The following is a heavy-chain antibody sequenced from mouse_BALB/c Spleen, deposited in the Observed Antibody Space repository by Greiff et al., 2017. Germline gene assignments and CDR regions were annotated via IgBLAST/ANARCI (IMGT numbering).Heavy chain of an antibody. Sequence: QVQLQQSGAELVRPGVSVKISCKGSGYTFTDYAMHWVKQSHAKSLEWIGVISTYYGDASYNQKFKGKATMTVDKSSSTAYMELARLTSEDSAIYYCAREGLDWYFDVWGAGTTVTVSS. V-gene: IGHV1S137*01. CDR2: ISTYYGDA. CDR1: GYTFTDYA. CDR3: AREGLDWYFDV. D-gene: IGHD2-13*01. J-gene: IGHJ1*01.